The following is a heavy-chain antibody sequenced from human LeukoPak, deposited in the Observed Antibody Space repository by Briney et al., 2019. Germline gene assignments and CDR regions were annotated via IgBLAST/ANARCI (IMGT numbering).Heavy chain of an antibody. D-gene: IGHD2-2*01. J-gene: IGHJ4*02. Sequence: GGSLRLSCTASGFTFSSYAMSWVRQAPGEGLEWVSGLSDSGGDTIYADSVKGRFTISRDNSRNTLFLQMNSLRAEDTAVYYCAKGVVPAATTYFDYWGQGTLVTVSS. CDR2: LSDSGGDT. CDR3: AKGVVPAATTYFDY. CDR1: GFTFSSYA. V-gene: IGHV3-23*01.